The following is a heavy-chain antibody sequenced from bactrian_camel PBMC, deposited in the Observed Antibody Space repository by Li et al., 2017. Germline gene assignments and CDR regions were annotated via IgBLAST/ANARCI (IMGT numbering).Heavy chain of an antibody. CDR2: ISTGGSST. J-gene: IGHJ4*01. D-gene: IGHD6*01. Sequence: VQLVESGGGSVQAGGSLKLSCVGSGFTYNAHNMGWFRQAPGQKREAVAAISTGGSSTMYLDSVKGRFTISRESGKNTVHLQMNSLIPEDTGVYYCAGDRPYGAVPWRIGILFTGARGPRSPSP. CDR3: AGDRPYGAVPWRIGILFT. CDR1: GFTYNAHN. V-gene: IGHV3S40*01.